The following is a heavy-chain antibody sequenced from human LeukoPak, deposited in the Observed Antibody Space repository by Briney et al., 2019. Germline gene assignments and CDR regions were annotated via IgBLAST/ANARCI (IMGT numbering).Heavy chain of an antibody. Sequence: TGGSLRLSCAASGFTFSSYSMNWVRQAPGKGLEWVSYISSSSTIYYADSVKGRFTISRDNAKNSLYLQMNSLRDEDTAVYYCASYSSGYYWGQGTLVTVSS. D-gene: IGHD6-19*01. J-gene: IGHJ4*02. CDR3: ASYSSGYY. V-gene: IGHV3-48*02. CDR2: ISSSSTI. CDR1: GFTFSSYS.